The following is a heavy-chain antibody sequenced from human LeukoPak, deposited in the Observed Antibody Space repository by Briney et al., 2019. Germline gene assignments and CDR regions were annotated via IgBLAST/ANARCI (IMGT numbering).Heavy chain of an antibody. Sequence: PGGSLRLSCAASGFTFSSYSMNWVRQSPGKGLEWVSSICSSSTYIYYADSVKGRFTISRDNAKNSLYLQMNSLRAEDTAVYYCARQTSASDFDIWGQGTMVTVSS. CDR2: ICSSSTYI. CDR3: ARQTSASDFDI. CDR1: GFTFSSYS. V-gene: IGHV3-21*01. J-gene: IGHJ3*02. D-gene: IGHD2-2*01.